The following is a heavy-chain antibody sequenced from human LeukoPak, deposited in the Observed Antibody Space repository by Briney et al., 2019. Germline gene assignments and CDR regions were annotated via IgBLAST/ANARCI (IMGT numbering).Heavy chain of an antibody. V-gene: IGHV4-34*01. CDR1: GGSFSGYY. CDR3: ARDPSNSAFKGMQGGDY. Sequence: SETLSLTCAVYGGSFSGYYWSWIRQPPGKGLEWIGEINHSGSTNYNPSLKSRVTISVDTSKNQFSLKMSSVTAADTAVYYCARDPSNSAFKGMQGGDYWGQGTLVTVSS. D-gene: IGHD3-16*01. CDR2: INHSGST. J-gene: IGHJ4*02.